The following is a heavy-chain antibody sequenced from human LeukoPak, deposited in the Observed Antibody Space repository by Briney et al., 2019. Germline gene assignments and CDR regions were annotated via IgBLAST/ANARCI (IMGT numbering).Heavy chain of an antibody. Sequence: SETLSLTCNVSGGSISSYYWNWIRQPAGKGLEWIGYRSHTGSTYYSPSLESRVTISFDTSKNHFSLSLRSLTAADTAVYFCARVVVRGEYFDYWGQGTLLTVSS. CDR3: ARVVVRGEYFDY. CDR2: RSHTGST. V-gene: IGHV4-59*06. J-gene: IGHJ4*02. CDR1: GGSISSYY. D-gene: IGHD3-10*01.